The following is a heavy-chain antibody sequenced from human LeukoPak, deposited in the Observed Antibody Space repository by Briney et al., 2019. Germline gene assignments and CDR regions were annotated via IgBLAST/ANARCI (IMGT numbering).Heavy chain of an antibody. CDR2: DIPMFHTV. CDR1: GGIFTSYA. V-gene: IGHV1-69*05. Sequence: ASVKVSCKASGGIFTSYAISWVRQAPGQGREWMGRDIPMFHTVNYAQMFQGRVTITTDESTSTAHMELSSLRSDDTAVYYCARDAYYYYFDYWGRGTLVTVSS. D-gene: IGHD1-26*01. CDR3: ARDAYYYYFDY. J-gene: IGHJ4*02.